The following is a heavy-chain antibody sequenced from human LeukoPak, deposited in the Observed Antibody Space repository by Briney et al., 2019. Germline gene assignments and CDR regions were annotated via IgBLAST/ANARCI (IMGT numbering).Heavy chain of an antibody. D-gene: IGHD2-2*01. Sequence: GGSLRLSCAASGLTVSSYAMSWVRQAPGKGLEWVSAISGSGGSTYYADSVKGRFTISRDNSKNTLYLQMNSLRAEDTAVYYCVRYCSSTSCSPYGMDVWGKGTTVTVSS. CDR1: GLTVSSYA. V-gene: IGHV3-23*01. CDR3: VRYCSSTSCSPYGMDV. J-gene: IGHJ6*04. CDR2: ISGSGGST.